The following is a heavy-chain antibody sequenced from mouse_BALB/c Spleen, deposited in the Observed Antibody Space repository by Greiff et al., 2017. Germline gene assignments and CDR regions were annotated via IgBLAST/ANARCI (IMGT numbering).Heavy chain of an antibody. J-gene: IGHJ3*01. V-gene: IGHV1-69*01. CDR1: GYTFTDYW. Sequence: VQLQQPGAELVMPGASVKMSCKASGYTFTDYWMHWVKQRPGQGLEWIGAIDTSDSYTSYNQKFKGKATLTVDESSSTAYMQLSSLTSEDSAVYYCARDDYWFAYWGQGTLVTVSA. CDR2: IDTSDSYT. D-gene: IGHD2-4*01. CDR3: ARDDYWFAY.